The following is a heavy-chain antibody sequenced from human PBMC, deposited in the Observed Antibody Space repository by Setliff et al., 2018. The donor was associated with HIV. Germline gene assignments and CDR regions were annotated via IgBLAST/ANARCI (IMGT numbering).Heavy chain of an antibody. CDR2: ISTNTGNP. CDR3: ARGASLGRGGYYFDY. J-gene: IGHJ4*02. Sequence: GESLKISCQGSGYRFLSDWIGWVRQMPGKGLEWMGWISTNTGNPTYAQGFTGRFVFSLDTSATTVYMELSSLRSEDTALYYCARGASLGRGGYYFDYWGQGTLVTVSS. D-gene: IGHD3-3*02. CDR1: GYRFLSDW. V-gene: IGHV7-4-1*02.